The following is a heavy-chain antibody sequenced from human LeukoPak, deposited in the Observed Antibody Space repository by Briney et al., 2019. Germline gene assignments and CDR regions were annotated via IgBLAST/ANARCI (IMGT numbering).Heavy chain of an antibody. V-gene: IGHV3-33*06. CDR1: GFTFSSYG. D-gene: IGHD4-23*01. Sequence: HPGRSLRLSCAPSGFTFSSYGMHWVRQAPGKGLEWVAVIWYDGSNKYYADSVKGRFTISRDNSKNTLYLQVNSLRAEDTAVYYCAKDSRDYGGNSGFDHWGQGTLVTVSS. CDR2: IWYDGSNK. J-gene: IGHJ4*02. CDR3: AKDSRDYGGNSGFDH.